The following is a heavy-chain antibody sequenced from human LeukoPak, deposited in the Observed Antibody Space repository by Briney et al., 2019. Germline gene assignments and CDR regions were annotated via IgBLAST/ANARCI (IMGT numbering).Heavy chain of an antibody. CDR1: GFTFSSHW. CDR3: AGGADYYGSGSPLDY. CDR2: VNSDGSST. Sequence: GGSLRLSCAASGFTFSSHWMHWVRQAPGKGLVWVSRVNSDGSSTSYADSVTGRFTISRDNAKNTLYLQMNSLRAEDTAVYYCAGGADYYGSGSPLDYWGQGTLVTVSS. D-gene: IGHD3-10*01. V-gene: IGHV3-74*01. J-gene: IGHJ4*02.